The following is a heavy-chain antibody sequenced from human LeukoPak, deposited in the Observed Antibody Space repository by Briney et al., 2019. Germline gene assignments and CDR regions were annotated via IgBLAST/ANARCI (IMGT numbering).Heavy chain of an antibody. CDR3: AKGLNVVPAATFDY. CDR2: ISGSGGNT. D-gene: IGHD2-2*01. V-gene: IGHV3-23*01. Sequence: PGGSLRLSCAASGFTFKRYHMSWVRQAPGKGLEWVSSISGSGGNTYYADSVKGRFTISRDNSKNTLYLQMNSLRAEDTAVYYCAKGLNVVPAATFDYWGQGTLVTVSS. CDR1: GFTFKRYH. J-gene: IGHJ4*02.